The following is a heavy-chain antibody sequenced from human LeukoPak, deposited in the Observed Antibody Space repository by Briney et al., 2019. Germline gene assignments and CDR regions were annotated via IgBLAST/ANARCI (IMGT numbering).Heavy chain of an antibody. CDR1: GFTFSSYW. CDR2: IKQDGSEK. D-gene: IGHD3-9*01. V-gene: IGHV3-7*01. J-gene: IGHJ5*02. Sequence: PGGSLRLSCAASGFTFSSYWMSWVRQAPGKGLEWVANIKQDGSEKYYVDSVKGRLTISRDNAKNLLYLQMNSLRAEDTAVYYCARDSYYDILTGSYTRFDPWGQGTLVTVSS. CDR3: ARDSYYDILTGSYTRFDP.